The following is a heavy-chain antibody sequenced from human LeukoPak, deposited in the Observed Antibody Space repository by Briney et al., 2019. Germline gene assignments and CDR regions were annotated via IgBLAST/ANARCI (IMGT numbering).Heavy chain of an antibody. CDR1: GFTFSSYY. J-gene: IGHJ4*02. CDR3: AMGYRSAYSWDS. D-gene: IGHD5-18*01. Sequence: GGSLRLSCAAYGFTFSSYYMFWVRQAPGKGLAWVSTIKGDETSTKYADSVRGRFTVSRDNARNTLYLQLNSLRAEDTAIYYCAMGYRSAYSWDSWGQGTLVTVSS. CDR2: IKGDETST. V-gene: IGHV3-74*03.